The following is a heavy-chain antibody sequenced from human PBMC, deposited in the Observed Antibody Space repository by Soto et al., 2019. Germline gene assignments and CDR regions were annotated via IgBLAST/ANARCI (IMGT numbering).Heavy chain of an antibody. CDR1: GFTFSSYE. CDR2: ISDSGGTV. D-gene: IGHD3-3*01. J-gene: IGHJ6*02. V-gene: IGHV3-48*03. Sequence: GGSLRLSCAASGFTFSSYEMNWVRQAPGQGLEWVSYISDSGGTVYYADSVKGRFTVSRDNAQNSVYLQMNSLRTEDTAVYYCARDLPHYDFWSGYSAYFYYGMDVWGPGTTVTVSS. CDR3: ARDLPHYDFWSGYSAYFYYGMDV.